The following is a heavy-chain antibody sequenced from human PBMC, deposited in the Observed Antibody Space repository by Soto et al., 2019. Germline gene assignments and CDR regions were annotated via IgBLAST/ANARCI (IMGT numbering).Heavy chain of an antibody. CDR1: GLPFSSFV. V-gene: IGHV3-74*03. J-gene: IGHJ4*02. CDR2: INGDGSSI. Sequence: TGGFLRLSCAASGLPFSSFVMHWVRQAPGKGLVWVSRINGDGSSITYADSVKGRFTISRDNAKNTLYLQMNSLRAEDAAAYYCTRRGCSTTGCYFNWGRGTLVTVSS. CDR3: TRRGCSTTGCYFN. D-gene: IGHD2-2*01.